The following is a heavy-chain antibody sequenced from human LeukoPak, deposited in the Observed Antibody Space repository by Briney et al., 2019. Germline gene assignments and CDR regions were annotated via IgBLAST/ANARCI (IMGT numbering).Heavy chain of an antibody. D-gene: IGHD4-17*01. V-gene: IGHV4-59*01. CDR3: ARAASRDYVGYYFDY. CDR1: GGSISSYY. Sequence: SETLSLTCTVSGGSISSYYWSWIRQPPGKGLEWIGYIYYSGSTNYNPSLKSRVTISVDTSKNQFSLKLSSVTAADTAVYYSARAASRDYVGYYFDYWGQGTLVTVSS. CDR2: IYYSGST. J-gene: IGHJ4*02.